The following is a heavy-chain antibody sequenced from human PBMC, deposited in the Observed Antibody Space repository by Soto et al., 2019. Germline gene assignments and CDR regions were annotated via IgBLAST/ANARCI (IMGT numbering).Heavy chain of an antibody. D-gene: IGHD3-16*02. CDR1: GFTFSSFG. Sequence: QVQLVESGGGVVQPGRSLRLSCAASGFTFSSFGMHWVRQAPGKGLEWVAVISYDGSEKYYADSVKGRFTISRDNSKNTLSLQMNSLRADDTAVYYCAKALGELSPESYDYLGQGTLITVSS. V-gene: IGHV3-30*18. CDR2: ISYDGSEK. CDR3: AKALGELSPESYDY. J-gene: IGHJ4*02.